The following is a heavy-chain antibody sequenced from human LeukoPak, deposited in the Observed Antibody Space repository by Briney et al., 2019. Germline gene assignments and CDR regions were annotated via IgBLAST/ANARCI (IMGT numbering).Heavy chain of an antibody. Sequence: GGSLRLSCAASGFTFSSYAMSWVRQAPGKGLEWVSAISGSGGSTYYADSVKGRFTISRDNSKNTLYLQMNSLRAEDTAVYYCAKGQITRVRGVISHTSLDYWGQGTLVTVSS. V-gene: IGHV3-23*01. CDR3: AKGQITRVRGVISHTSLDY. CDR1: GFTFSSYA. CDR2: ISGSGGST. D-gene: IGHD3-10*01. J-gene: IGHJ4*02.